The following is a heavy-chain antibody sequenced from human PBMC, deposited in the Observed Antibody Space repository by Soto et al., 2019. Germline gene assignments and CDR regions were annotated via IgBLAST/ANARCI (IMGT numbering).Heavy chain of an antibody. CDR2: IYYSGST. CDR1: GGSISSYY. D-gene: IGHD3-10*01. Sequence: SETLSLTCTVSGGSISSYYWSWIRQPPGKGLEWIGYIYYSGSTNYNPSLKSRVTISVGTSKNQFSLKPSSVTAADTAVYYCARVWGGAFDIWGQGTMVTVSS. J-gene: IGHJ3*02. V-gene: IGHV4-59*01. CDR3: ARVWGGAFDI.